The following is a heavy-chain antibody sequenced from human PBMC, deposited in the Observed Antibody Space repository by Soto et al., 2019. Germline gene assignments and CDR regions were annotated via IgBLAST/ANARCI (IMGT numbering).Heavy chain of an antibody. J-gene: IGHJ4*02. CDR2: IGRTNNT. CDR3: AKVDAYSYRTDH. D-gene: IGHD3-16*02. CDR1: GFTFSNSA. V-gene: IGHV3-23*01. Sequence: LRLSCAASGFTFSNSAMTWVRQALGKGPEWVSSIGRTNNTHYADSVKGRFAISRDNSQNTLYRQMNSLTAEDTAVYFCAKVDAYSYRTDHWGQGTLVTVSS.